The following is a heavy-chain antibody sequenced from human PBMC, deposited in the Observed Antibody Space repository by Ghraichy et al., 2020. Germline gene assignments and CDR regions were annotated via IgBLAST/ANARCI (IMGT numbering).Heavy chain of an antibody. Sequence: ASVKVSCKASGYTFTGYYIHWVRQAPGQGLEWMAWINPNSGATSYAQKFQGRVTMTRDTSISTVYMEVNSLRSDDTAVYYCARAATMDVWGQGTAVTVSS. V-gene: IGHV1-2*02. CDR3: ARAATMDV. J-gene: IGHJ6*02. CDR1: GYTFTGYY. CDR2: INPNSGAT.